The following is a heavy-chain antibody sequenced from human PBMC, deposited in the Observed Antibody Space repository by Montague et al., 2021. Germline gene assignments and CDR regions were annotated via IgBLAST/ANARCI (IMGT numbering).Heavy chain of an antibody. J-gene: IGHJ6*03. CDR3: PRERDRYYYMDI. V-gene: IGHV4-38-2*02. CDR1: RSLINSDYY. CDR2: VSHGGRT. Sequence: SETLSLTCTVSRSLINSDYYWGWIRQPPGKGLERMGSVSHGGRTYYNPSLKSRVTISVDTSNNHFSLKPSSVTAADTAMYYCPRERDRYYYMDIWGQGTTITVSS.